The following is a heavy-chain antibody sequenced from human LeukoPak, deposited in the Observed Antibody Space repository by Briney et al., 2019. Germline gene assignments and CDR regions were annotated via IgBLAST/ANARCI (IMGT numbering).Heavy chain of an antibody. D-gene: IGHD6-19*01. Sequence: ASVKVSCKASGGTFSRYAISWVRQAPGQGLEWMGGIIPMFGIASYAQKFQGRVTITADESTSTAYMELSSLRSEDTAVYYCARDRPYTGGWRGFDYWGQGTLVTVSS. J-gene: IGHJ4*02. V-gene: IGHV1-69*13. CDR2: IIPMFGIA. CDR1: GGTFSRYA. CDR3: ARDRPYTGGWRGFDY.